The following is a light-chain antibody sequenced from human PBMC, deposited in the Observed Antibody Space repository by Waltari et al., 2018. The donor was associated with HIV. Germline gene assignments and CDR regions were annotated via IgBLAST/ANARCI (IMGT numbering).Light chain of an antibody. V-gene: IGKV3-20*01. CDR3: QQYASSPRT. Sequence: EIVLTQSPGTLSLSPGERATLSCRARRSVDANYLAWYQQKPGQAPRHLIYGVSSRATGIPDRFSGSGSGTDVTLTISRLEPEDFALYYCQQYASSPRTVGQGTKVEIK. J-gene: IGKJ1*01. CDR1: RSVDANY. CDR2: GVS.